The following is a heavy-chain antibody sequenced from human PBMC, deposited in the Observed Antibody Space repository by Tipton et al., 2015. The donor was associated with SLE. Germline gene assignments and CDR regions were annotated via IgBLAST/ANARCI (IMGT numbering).Heavy chain of an antibody. CDR2: IYTSGST. CDR1: GGSFSGYY. CDR3: ARGEDIVVAVDAFDI. J-gene: IGHJ3*02. V-gene: IGHV4-4*09. Sequence: TLSLTCAVYGGSFSGYYWSWIRQPPGKGLEWIGYIYTSGSTNYNPSLKSRVTISVDTSKNQFSLKLSSVTAADTAVYYCARGEDIVVAVDAFDIWGQGTMFTVSS. D-gene: IGHD2-15*01.